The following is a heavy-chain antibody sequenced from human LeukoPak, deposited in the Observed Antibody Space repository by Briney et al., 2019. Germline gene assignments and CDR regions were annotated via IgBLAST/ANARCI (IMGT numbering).Heavy chain of an antibody. D-gene: IGHD5-24*01. Sequence: ASVKVSCKASGYTFTGYYMHWVRQAPGQGLEWMGRINPNSGGTNYAQKFQGRVTMTRDTSISTAYMELSRLRSDDTAVYYCARDEGDGYNWNYWGQGTLVTASS. CDR1: GYTFTGYY. J-gene: IGHJ4*02. CDR2: INPNSGGT. CDR3: ARDEGDGYNWNY. V-gene: IGHV1-2*06.